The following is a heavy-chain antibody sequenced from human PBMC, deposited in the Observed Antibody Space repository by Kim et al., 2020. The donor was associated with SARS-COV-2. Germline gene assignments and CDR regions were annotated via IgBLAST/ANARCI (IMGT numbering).Heavy chain of an antibody. D-gene: IGHD3-10*01. V-gene: IGHV3-30*04. CDR1: GFTFSSYA. CDR3: ARDQLLWFGELFSWRGMDV. CDR2: ISYDGSNK. Sequence: GGSLRLSCAASGFTFSSYAMHWVRQAPGKGLEWVAVISYDGSNKYYADSVKGRFTISRDNSKNTLYLQMNSLRAEDTAVYYCARDQLLWFGELFSWRGMDVWGQGTTVTVSS. J-gene: IGHJ6*02.